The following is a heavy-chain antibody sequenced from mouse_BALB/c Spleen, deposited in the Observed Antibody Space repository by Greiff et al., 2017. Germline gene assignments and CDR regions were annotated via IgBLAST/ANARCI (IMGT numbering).Heavy chain of an antibody. D-gene: IGHD2-2*01. CDR2: ISCYNGAT. V-gene: IGHV1S34*01. J-gene: IGHJ4*01. CDR1: GYSFTGYY. Sequence: LVKTGASVKISCKASGYSFTGYYMHWVKQSHGKSLEWIGYISCYNGATSYNQKFKGKATFTVDTSSSTAYMQFNSLTSEDSAVYYCARVYYGYAYYAMDYWGQGTSVTVSS. CDR3: ARVYYGYAYYAMDY.